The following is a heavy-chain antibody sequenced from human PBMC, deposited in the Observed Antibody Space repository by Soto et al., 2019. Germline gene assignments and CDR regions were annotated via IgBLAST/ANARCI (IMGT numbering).Heavy chain of an antibody. J-gene: IGHJ5*02. V-gene: IGHV4-59*01. CDR3: ARDQGGYSSGWYWFDP. Sequence: PSETLSLTCTVSGGSISSYYWSWIRQPPGKGLEWIGYIYYSGSTNYNPSLKSRVTISVDTSKNQFSLKLSSVTAADTAVYYCARDQGGYSSGWYWFDPWGQGTLVTVSS. D-gene: IGHD6-19*01. CDR2: IYYSGST. CDR1: GGSISSYY.